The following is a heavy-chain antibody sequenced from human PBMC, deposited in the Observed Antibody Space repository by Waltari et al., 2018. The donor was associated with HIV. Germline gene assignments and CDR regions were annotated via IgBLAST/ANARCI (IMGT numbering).Heavy chain of an antibody. CDR2: ISYDGSNK. D-gene: IGHD2-21*02. V-gene: IGHV3-30*18. CDR1: GFSLSSYG. CDR3: AKDYFVVVTAAGPFDP. J-gene: IGHJ5*02. Sequence: QVKLVESGGGVVQPGRFLRLSCAAPGFSLSSYGMPWVRQAPGKGLEWVAVISYDGSNKYYADSVKGRFTISRDNSKNTLYLQMNSLRAEDTAVYYCAKDYFVVVTAAGPFDPWGQGTLVTVSS.